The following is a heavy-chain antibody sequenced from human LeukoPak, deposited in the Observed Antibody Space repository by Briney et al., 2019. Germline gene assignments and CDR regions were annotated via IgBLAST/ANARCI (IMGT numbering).Heavy chain of an antibody. Sequence: SETLSLTCTVSGGSISSSSYYWGWISHPPRKGLEWIGSIYYSGSTYYNTSPKSRVTISVDTSKNQFSLKMSSVTAADTAVYYCARYCSSTSCYTDYWGQGTLVTVSS. V-gene: IGHV4-39*01. CDR3: ARYCSSTSCYTDY. CDR1: GGSISSSSYY. J-gene: IGHJ4*02. D-gene: IGHD2-2*01. CDR2: IYYSGST.